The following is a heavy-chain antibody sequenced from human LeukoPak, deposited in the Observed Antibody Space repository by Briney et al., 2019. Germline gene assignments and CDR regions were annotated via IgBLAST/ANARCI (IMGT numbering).Heavy chain of an antibody. Sequence: PGGSLRLSCVASGFTFRSYAMSWVRQAPGKGLKWVSTINSSGGSTYYADSLKGRFTISRDISKNTLYLQMNSLRAEHTAIYYCALLMMYAIDFDYWGQGTLVTVSS. D-gene: IGHD2-8*01. J-gene: IGHJ4*02. V-gene: IGHV3-23*01. CDR1: GFTFRSYA. CDR2: INSSGGST. CDR3: ALLMMYAIDFDY.